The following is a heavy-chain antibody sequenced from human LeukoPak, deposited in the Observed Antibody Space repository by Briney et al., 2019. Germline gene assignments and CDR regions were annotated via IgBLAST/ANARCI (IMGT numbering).Heavy chain of an antibody. J-gene: IGHJ3*02. CDR1: GGSISSYY. V-gene: IGHV4-4*07. CDR3: ARVTMTAPDDAFDI. Sequence: SETLSLTCTVSGGSISSYYWSWIRQPAGKGLEWIGRIYTSGSTNYNPSLKSRVTMSVDTSKNQFSLKLSSVTAADTAVYYCARVTMTAPDDAFDIWGQGTMVTVPS. CDR2: IYTSGST. D-gene: IGHD3-22*01.